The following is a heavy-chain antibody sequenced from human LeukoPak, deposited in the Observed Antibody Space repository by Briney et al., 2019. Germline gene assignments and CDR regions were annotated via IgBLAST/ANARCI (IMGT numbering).Heavy chain of an antibody. D-gene: IGHD6-19*01. CDR2: ISSSSSYV. J-gene: IGHJ3*02. CDR3: ARGARPSVAGAAFDI. CDR1: GFTFSSYS. Sequence: GGSLRLSCAASGFTFSSYSMNWVRQAPGKGLEWASSISSSSSYVYYADSVKGRFTISRDNAKNSLYLQMNSLRAEDTAVYYCARGARPSVAGAAFDIWGQGTTVTVSS. V-gene: IGHV3-21*01.